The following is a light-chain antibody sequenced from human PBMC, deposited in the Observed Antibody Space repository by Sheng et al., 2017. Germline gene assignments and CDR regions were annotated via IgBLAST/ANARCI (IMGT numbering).Light chain of an antibody. CDR3: MQALQSPT. CDR1: QSLLHRNGKNY. CDR2: LGS. Sequence: EIVMTQSPLSLPVTPGEPASISCRSNQSLLHRNGKNYLDWYLQKAGQSPQLLIYLGSMRASGVPDRFSGSGSGTDFTLQISRVEAEDVGLYYCMQALQSPTFGQGTKVEIK. J-gene: IGKJ1*01. V-gene: IGKV2-28*01.